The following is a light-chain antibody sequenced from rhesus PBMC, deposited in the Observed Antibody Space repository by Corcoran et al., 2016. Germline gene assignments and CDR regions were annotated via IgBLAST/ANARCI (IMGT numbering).Light chain of an antibody. V-gene: IGLV1-60*01. Sequence: SVLTQPPSASEAPRKSVTISCAGSRSNIVSNSVSWYQQLPGTAPKLLLYYNDRRASGVSDRFSGSKSGTSASLAISGLQTEDEADYYCAAWDDSLGGYIFGAGTRLTVL. CDR2: YND. J-gene: IGLJ1*01. CDR3: AAWDDSLGGYI. CDR1: RSNIVSNS.